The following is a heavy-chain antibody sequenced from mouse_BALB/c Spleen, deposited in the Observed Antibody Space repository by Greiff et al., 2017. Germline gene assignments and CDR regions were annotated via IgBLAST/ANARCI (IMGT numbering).Heavy chain of an antibody. CDR2: ISSGGSYT. CDR3: ARGDPAWFAY. J-gene: IGHJ3*01. Sequence: EVQLVESGGGLVKPGGSLKLSCAASGFTFSSYAMSWVRQSPEKRLEWVAEISSGGSYTYYPDTVTGRFPISRDNAKNTLYLEMSSLRSEDTAMYYCARGDPAWFAYGGQGTLVTVSA. CDR1: GFTFSSYA. D-gene: IGHD3-3*01. V-gene: IGHV5-9-4*01.